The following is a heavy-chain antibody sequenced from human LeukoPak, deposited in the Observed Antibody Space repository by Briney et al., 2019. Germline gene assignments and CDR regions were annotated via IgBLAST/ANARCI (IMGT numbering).Heavy chain of an antibody. Sequence: VASGLSISGQWMNWVRQAPGQGLEWVANIKHDGSEEYYVDSVKGRFTVSRDDGRNSVPLQMNSVRAEDTAVYYCGYTNNFYHWGQGTLVVVSS. V-gene: IGHV3-7*01. J-gene: IGHJ4*02. CDR2: IKHDGSEE. CDR1: GLSISGQW. D-gene: IGHD3-16*02. CDR3: GYTNNFYH.